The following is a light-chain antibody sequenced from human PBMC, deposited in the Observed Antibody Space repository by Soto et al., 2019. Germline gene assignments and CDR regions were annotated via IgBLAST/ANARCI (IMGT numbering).Light chain of an antibody. CDR3: AAWDDSLNGRV. CDR1: SSNIGINT. J-gene: IGLJ3*02. CDR2: NNN. Sequence: QSVLTQPRSASGTPGQRVTISCSGSSSNIGINTVNWYQQLPGTAPKLLISNNNQRPSVVPDRFSGSKSGTSASLAISGLQSEDEATYYCAAWDDSLNGRVFGGGTQLPVL. V-gene: IGLV1-44*01.